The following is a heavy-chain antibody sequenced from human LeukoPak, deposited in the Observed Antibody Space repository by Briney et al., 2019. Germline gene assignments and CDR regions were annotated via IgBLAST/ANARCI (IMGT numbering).Heavy chain of an antibody. J-gene: IGHJ6*03. CDR3: ARARSRSLEWLLHYYYMDV. CDR2: ISSSGSTI. CDR1: GFTFSDYY. Sequence: SGGSLRLFCAASGFTFSDYYMSWIRQAPGKGLEWVSYISSSGSTIYYADSVKGRFTISRDNAKNSLYLQMNSLRAEDTAVYYCARARSRSLEWLLHYYYMDVWGKGTTVTVSS. V-gene: IGHV3-11*01. D-gene: IGHD3-3*01.